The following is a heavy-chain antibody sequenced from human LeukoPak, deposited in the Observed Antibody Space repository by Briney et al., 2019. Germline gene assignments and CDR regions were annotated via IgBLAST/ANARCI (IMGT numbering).Heavy chain of an antibody. Sequence: PGGSLRLSCAASGFTFSSYGMHWVRQAPGKGLEWVSMVSVSGASTYYADSVKGRFTISRDNSKITLYLQMNSLRAEDTAVYYCAKDVMVYAILSVQFDFWGQGTLVSVSS. CDR1: GFTFSSYG. J-gene: IGHJ4*02. V-gene: IGHV3-23*01. D-gene: IGHD2-8*01. CDR3: AKDVMVYAILSVQFDF. CDR2: VSVSGAST.